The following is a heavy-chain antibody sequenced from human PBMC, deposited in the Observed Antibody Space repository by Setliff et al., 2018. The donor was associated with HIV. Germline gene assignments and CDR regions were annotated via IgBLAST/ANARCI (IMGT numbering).Heavy chain of an antibody. J-gene: IGHJ4*02. Sequence: GGSLRLSCAASGFTFSSYSMNWVRQAPGKGLEWVSLISWDGDMTYYADSVKGRFTISRDNSKNSLYLQMNSLTTEDTGLYYCAKDGWGYDYVGAYYFDYWGQGTPVTVSS. V-gene: IGHV3-43*01. D-gene: IGHD5-12*01. CDR2: ISWDGDMT. CDR3: AKDGWGYDYVGAYYFDY. CDR1: GFTFSSYS.